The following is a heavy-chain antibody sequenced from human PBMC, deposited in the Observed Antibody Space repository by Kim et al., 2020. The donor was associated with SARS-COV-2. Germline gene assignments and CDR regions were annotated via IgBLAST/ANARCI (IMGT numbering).Heavy chain of an antibody. CDR1: GFTFSSYA. J-gene: IGHJ4*02. CDR3: ARGLDILTGKFDY. CDR2: ISYDGSNK. D-gene: IGHD3-9*01. Sequence: GGSLRLSCAASGFTFSSYAMHWVRQAPGKGLEWVAVISYDGSNKYYADSVKGRFTISRDNSKNTLYLQMNSLRAEDTAVYYCARGLDILTGKFDYWGQGT. V-gene: IGHV3-30-3*01.